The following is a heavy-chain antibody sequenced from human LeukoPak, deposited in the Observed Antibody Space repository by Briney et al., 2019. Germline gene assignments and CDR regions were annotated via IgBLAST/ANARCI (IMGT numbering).Heavy chain of an antibody. J-gene: IGHJ4*02. CDR1: GYTFTSYG. V-gene: IGHV1-18*01. Sequence: GASVKVSCKASGYTFTSYGISWVRQAPGQGLEWMGWISAYNGNTNYAQKLQGRVTITADESTSTAYMELSSLRSEDTAVYYCASGGRYSGSYYDYWGQETLVTVSS. D-gene: IGHD1-26*01. CDR2: ISAYNGNT. CDR3: ASGGRYSGSYYDY.